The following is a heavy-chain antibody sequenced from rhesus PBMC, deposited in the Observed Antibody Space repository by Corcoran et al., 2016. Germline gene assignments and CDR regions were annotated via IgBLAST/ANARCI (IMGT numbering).Heavy chain of an antibody. D-gene: IGHD5-24*01. V-gene: IGHV4S10*01. Sequence: QVQLQESGPGVVKPSETLSLTCAVSGGSISDSYRWSWIRQPPGKGLEWIGYIYGSSTSNNYNPSLKGRVTISKDTAKNQFAWKLSSVTAADTAVYYCARSRYSGYSLDYWGQGVLVTVSS. CDR1: GGSISDSYR. J-gene: IGHJ4*01. CDR3: ARSRYSGYSLDY. CDR2: IYGSSTSN.